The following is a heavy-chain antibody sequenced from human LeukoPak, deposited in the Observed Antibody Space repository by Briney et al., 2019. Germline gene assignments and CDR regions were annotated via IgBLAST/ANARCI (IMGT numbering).Heavy chain of an antibody. CDR1: GFTVSSNY. CDR2: IYSDGST. Sequence: GGSLRLSWAASGFTVSSNYMSWVRQAPGKGLEWVSVIYSDGSTYYADSVKGRFTISRDNSKNTLYLQMNSLRAEDTAVYYCARDPNYMDVWGKGTTVTVSS. V-gene: IGHV3-53*01. J-gene: IGHJ6*03. CDR3: ARDPNYMDV.